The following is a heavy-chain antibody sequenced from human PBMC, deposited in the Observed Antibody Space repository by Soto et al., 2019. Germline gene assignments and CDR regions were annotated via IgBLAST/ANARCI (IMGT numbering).Heavy chain of an antibody. D-gene: IGHD3-22*01. CDR1: GFTFSGSA. J-gene: IGHJ3*02. V-gene: IGHV3-73*01. Sequence: PGGSLRLSCAASGFTFSGSAMHWVRQASGKGLEWVGRIRGTANSYATAYAASVKGRFTISRDDSKNTAYLQMNSLKTEDTAVYYCTRLLYDSPAGDGFDIWGQGTMVTVSS. CDR3: TRLLYDSPAGDGFDI. CDR2: IRGTANSYAT.